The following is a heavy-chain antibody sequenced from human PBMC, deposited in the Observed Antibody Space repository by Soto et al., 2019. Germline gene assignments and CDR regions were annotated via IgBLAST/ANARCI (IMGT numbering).Heavy chain of an antibody. CDR3: ARNGEDPLGRDYYYSYGIDV. D-gene: IGHD3-10*01. J-gene: IGHJ6*02. CDR2: IIPILGIA. Sequence: QVQLVQSGAEVKKPGSSVKVSCKASGGTFSSYTISWVRQAPGQGLEWMGRIIPILGIANYAQKFQGRVTIAAEKSPSTGDMELSSLRSEHTAVYYCARNGEDPLGRDYYYSYGIDVWGQGTTVTVFS. V-gene: IGHV1-69*02. CDR1: GGTFSSYT.